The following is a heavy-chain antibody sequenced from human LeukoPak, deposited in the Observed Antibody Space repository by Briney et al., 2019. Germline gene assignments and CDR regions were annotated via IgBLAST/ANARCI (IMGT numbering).Heavy chain of an antibody. D-gene: IGHD3-22*01. CDR3: ARFPRISMIIVVTTPPDY. CDR2: IYYSGST. Sequence: PSETLSLTCTVSGGSISSSSYYWGWIRQPPGKGLEWIGSIYYSGSTYYNPSLKSRVTISVDTSKNQFSLKLSSVTAADTAVYYCARFPRISMIIVVTTPPDYWGQGTLVTVSS. J-gene: IGHJ4*02. CDR1: GGSISSSSYY. V-gene: IGHV4-39*01.